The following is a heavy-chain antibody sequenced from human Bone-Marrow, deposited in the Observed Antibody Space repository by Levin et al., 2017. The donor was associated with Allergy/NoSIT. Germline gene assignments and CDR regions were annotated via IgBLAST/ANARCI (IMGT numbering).Heavy chain of an antibody. V-gene: IGHV1-69*13. Sequence: ASVKVSCKASGGTFNDYTITWLRQAPGQGLEWLGTFIPAFSSPSYAQKLQGRVTITADESTNTVSMDMSTLRTDDTAIYYCARVVLAIYGVARGGYFDAWGQGTLVTVSS. D-gene: IGHD3-3*01. CDR2: FIPAFSSP. CDR3: ARVVLAIYGVARGGYFDA. CDR1: GGTFNDYT. J-gene: IGHJ4*02.